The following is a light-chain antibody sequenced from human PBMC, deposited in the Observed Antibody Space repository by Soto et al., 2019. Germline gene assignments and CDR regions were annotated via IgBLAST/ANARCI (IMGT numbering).Light chain of an antibody. CDR2: KAS. CDR3: QHYNSYSEA. CDR1: QTISSW. V-gene: IGKV1-5*03. Sequence: LQMTQSPSTPSGSVGDRVTITCRASQTISSWLAWYQQKPGKAPKLLIYKASTLKSGVPSRFSGSGSGTEFTLTISSLQPDDFATYYCQHYNSYSEAFGQGTKVDIK. J-gene: IGKJ1*01.